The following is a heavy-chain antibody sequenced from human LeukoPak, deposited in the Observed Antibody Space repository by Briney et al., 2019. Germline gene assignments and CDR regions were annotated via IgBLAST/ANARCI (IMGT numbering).Heavy chain of an antibody. CDR2: INGSSRDT. CDR1: GFTYSVYH. V-gene: IGHV3-11*03. Sequence: PGGSLTLPCSACGFTYSVYHMTCTRQARGRALVCISYINGSSRDTKYADSVKGRFTISRDNAKSSVYLLMNSLRAEDTAVYYCARRGTTYCTVDSCHPNWFDPWGQGTLVTVSS. D-gene: IGHD2-15*01. CDR3: ARRGTTYCTVDSCHPNWFDP. J-gene: IGHJ5*02.